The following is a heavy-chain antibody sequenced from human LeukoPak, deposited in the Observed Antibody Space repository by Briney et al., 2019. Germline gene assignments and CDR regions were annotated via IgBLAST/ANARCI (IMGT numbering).Heavy chain of an antibody. CDR2: ISSSGSTI. D-gene: IGHD5-12*01. V-gene: IGHV3-48*03. Sequence: PGGSLRLSCAASGFTFSSYEMNWVRQAPGKGLEWVSYISSSGSTIYYADSVKGRFTISRDNSKNTLYLQMNSLRAEDTAVYYCARDHDNSGYDPYWGQGTLVTVSS. CDR1: GFTFSSYE. J-gene: IGHJ4*02. CDR3: ARDHDNSGYDPY.